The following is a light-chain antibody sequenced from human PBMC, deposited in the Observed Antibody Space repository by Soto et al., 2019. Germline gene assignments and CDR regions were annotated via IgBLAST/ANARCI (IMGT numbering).Light chain of an antibody. CDR3: QQYNKWPPYT. CDR2: GAS. CDR1: LSVSSN. Sequence: EIVMTQSPANLSVSPGERATLSCRASLSVSSNLAWYQQKPGQGPRLLIYGASTRATSIPARFSGSGSGTEFTLTINSLQSEDFAVYYCQQYNKWPPYTFGQGTKLEIK. V-gene: IGKV3-15*01. J-gene: IGKJ2*01.